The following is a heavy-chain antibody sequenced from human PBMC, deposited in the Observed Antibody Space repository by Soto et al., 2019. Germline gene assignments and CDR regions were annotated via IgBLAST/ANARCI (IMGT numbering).Heavy chain of an antibody. D-gene: IGHD3-22*01. CDR3: ARDRLRGYDSSGFYS. V-gene: IGHV1-3*01. CDR1: GYTFTSYA. Sequence: GASVKVSCKASGYTFTSYAMHWVRQAPGQRLEWMGWINASDGNRNFAQKFEDRVTMTTATSTNTVFLELSSLKSDDTAIYYCARDRLRGYDSSGFYSWGQGTMVTVSS. CDR2: INASDGNR. J-gene: IGHJ4*02.